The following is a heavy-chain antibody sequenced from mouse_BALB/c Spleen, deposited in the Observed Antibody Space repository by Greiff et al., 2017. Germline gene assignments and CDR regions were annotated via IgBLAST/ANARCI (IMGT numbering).Heavy chain of an antibody. J-gene: IGHJ3*01. V-gene: IGHV5-6-5*01. CDR2: ISSGGST. CDR3: ARGRDYDARWFAY. CDR1: GFTFSSYA. D-gene: IGHD2-4*01. Sequence: DVHLVESGGGLVKPGGSLKLSCAASGFTFSSYAMSWVRQTPEKRLEWVATISSGGSTYYPDSVKGRFTISRDNARNILYLQMSSLRSEDTAMYYCARGRDYDARWFAYWGQGTLVTVSA.